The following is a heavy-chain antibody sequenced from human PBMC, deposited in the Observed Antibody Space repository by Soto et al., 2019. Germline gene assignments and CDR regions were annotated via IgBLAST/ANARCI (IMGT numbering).Heavy chain of an antibody. CDR3: ATHTARKEGTDY. Sequence: QVKLVQSGADMKKPGSSVRASCKASGGTFTSAISWVRQAPGQGLEWVGVVFPVFASANYAQKFQGRVTITADKSTRTAYMELSSLRSEDTAVYYCATHTARKEGTDYWGQGTLVTVSS. CDR1: GGTFTSA. D-gene: IGHD1-1*01. CDR2: VFPVFASA. V-gene: IGHV1-69*06. J-gene: IGHJ4*02.